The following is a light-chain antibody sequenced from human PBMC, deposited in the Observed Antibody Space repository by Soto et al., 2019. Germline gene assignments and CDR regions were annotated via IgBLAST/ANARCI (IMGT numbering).Light chain of an antibody. CDR3: QQYGSSPQT. J-gene: IGKJ1*01. Sequence: VMTQSPATLSVSPGERATLSCRASQNLRSSLAWYQQKPGQAPRLLIYGASSRATGIPDRFSGSGSGTDFTLTISRLEPEDFAVYYCQQYGSSPQTFGQGTRWIS. CDR1: QNLRSS. V-gene: IGKV3-20*01. CDR2: GAS.